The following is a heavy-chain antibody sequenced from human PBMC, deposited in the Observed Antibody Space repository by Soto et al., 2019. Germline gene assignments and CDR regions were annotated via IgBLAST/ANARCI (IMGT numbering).Heavy chain of an antibody. CDR3: ATANTPYAFDV. Sequence: VQLVESGGGLVQPGESLRLSCTASGLTFSISWMTWVRQAPGEGLEWVSNINPAGNVQHYADSVKERFTISRDNAKNSLFLQMSGLRVEDPAVYYWATANTPYAFDVWGQGKMVTVSS. V-gene: IGHV3-7*01. CDR1: GLTFSISW. J-gene: IGHJ3*01. CDR2: INPAGNVQ.